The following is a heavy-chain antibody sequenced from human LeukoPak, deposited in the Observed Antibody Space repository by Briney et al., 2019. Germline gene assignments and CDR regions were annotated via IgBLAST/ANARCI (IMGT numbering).Heavy chain of an antibody. V-gene: IGHV4-39*01. CDR1: GGSISSYY. D-gene: IGHD3-22*01. CDR2: IYYSGST. CDR3: ARHGPYYYDSSGVDY. Sequence: PSETLSLTCTVSGGSISSYYWGWIRQPPGKGLEWIGSIYYSGSTYYNPSLKSRVTISVDTSKNQFSLKLSSVTAADTAMYYCARHGPYYYDSSGVDYWGQGTLVTVSS. J-gene: IGHJ4*02.